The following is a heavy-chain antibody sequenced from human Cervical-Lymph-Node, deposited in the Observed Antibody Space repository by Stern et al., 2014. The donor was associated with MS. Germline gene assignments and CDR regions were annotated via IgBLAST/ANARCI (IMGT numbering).Heavy chain of an antibody. V-gene: IGHV1-58*01. Sequence: QLVQSGPEVKKPGTSVKVSCKASGFTFTSSAVQWVRQARGQRLEWIGWIVVGSGNTNYAQKFQERVTITRDMSTSTAYMELSSLRSEDPAVYYCAAEPMYYSDSVGAFDIWGQGTMVTVSS. J-gene: IGHJ3*02. CDR2: IVVGSGNT. D-gene: IGHD3-22*01. CDR1: GFTFTSSA. CDR3: AAEPMYYSDSVGAFDI.